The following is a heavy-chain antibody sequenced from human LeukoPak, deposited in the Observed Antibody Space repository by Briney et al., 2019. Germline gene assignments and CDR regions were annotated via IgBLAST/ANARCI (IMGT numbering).Heavy chain of an antibody. D-gene: IGHD6-19*01. V-gene: IGHV3-23*01. CDR1: GFTHRSYV. CDR3: AKSRTGLYGNLFDC. Sequence: GGSLRLSCAASGFTHRSYVMSWVRPAPGKGLEGVSSISVNGGTIKKADSVKGRFTISSDNSRNTLSLQMNSLRVEDTDIYYCAKSRTGLYGNLFDCWGQGTLVTVSS. J-gene: IGHJ4*02. CDR2: ISVNGGTI.